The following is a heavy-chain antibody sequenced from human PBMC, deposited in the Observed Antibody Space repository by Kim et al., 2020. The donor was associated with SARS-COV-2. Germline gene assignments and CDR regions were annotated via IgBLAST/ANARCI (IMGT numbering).Heavy chain of an antibody. CDR3: ASIAAACPVTYYYYGMDV. Sequence: GGSLRLSCAASGFTFSSYSMNWVRQAPGKGLEWVSSISSSSSYIYYADSVKGRFTISRDNAKNSLYLQMNSLRAEDMAVYYCASIAAACPVTYYYYGMDVWGQGTTVTVSS. D-gene: IGHD6-13*01. J-gene: IGHJ6*02. CDR1: GFTFSSYS. CDR2: ISSSSSYI. V-gene: IGHV3-21*01.